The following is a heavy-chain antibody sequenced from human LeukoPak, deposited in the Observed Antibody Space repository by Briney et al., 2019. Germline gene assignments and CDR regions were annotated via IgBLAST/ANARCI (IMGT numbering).Heavy chain of an antibody. CDR1: GYTFTSYG. Sequence: ASVKVSCKASGYTFTSYGISWVRQAPGQGLEWMGWISAYNGNTNYAQKLQGRVTMTTDTSTSTAYMELRSLRSDDTAVYYCARDYPDSSGYSRGIGDYWGQGTLVTVSS. CDR3: ARDYPDSSGYSRGIGDY. CDR2: ISAYNGNT. J-gene: IGHJ4*02. V-gene: IGHV1-18*01. D-gene: IGHD3-22*01.